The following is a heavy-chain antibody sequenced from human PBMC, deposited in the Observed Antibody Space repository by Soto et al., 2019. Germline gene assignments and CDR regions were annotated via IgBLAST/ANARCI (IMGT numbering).Heavy chain of an antibody. CDR1: GFSFSTYA. J-gene: IGHJ1*01. CDR2: ISGSGGTT. D-gene: IGHD6-13*01. V-gene: IGHV3-23*01. CDR3: AKDQAAAGTISRYFQH. Sequence: GGSLRLSYAASGFSFSTYAMSWVRQAPGKGLEWVSGISGSGGTTYYADSVKGRFTISRDNSKNTLYLQVNSLRAEDTAVYYCAKDQAAAGTISRYFQHWGQGTLVTVSS.